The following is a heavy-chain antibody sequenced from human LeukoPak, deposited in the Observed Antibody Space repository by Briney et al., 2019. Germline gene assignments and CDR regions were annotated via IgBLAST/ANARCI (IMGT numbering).Heavy chain of an antibody. D-gene: IGHD6-19*01. CDR2: ISGSAGST. J-gene: IGHJ4*02. Sequence: PGGSLRLSCSASGFTFSSYAMSWVRQAPGKGLEWVSAISGSAGSTFHADSVKGRFTISRDNSKNTLYLQMNSLRAEDTAVYYCAKLIAVAGYYFDYWGQGTLVTVSS. CDR1: GFTFSSYA. CDR3: AKLIAVAGYYFDY. V-gene: IGHV3-23*01.